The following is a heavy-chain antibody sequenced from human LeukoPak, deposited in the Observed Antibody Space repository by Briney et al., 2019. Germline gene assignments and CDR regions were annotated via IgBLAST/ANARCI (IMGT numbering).Heavy chain of an antibody. D-gene: IGHD2-15*01. CDR2: IRYDGSDE. V-gene: IGHV3-30*02. J-gene: IGHJ4*02. CDR1: GFTFSSYG. CDR3: ARDQCSATGCYGSPGY. Sequence: GGSLRLSCAASGFTFSSYGMHWVRQAPGKGLEWVAFIRYDGSDERYADSVKGRFTMSRDNSKNTLYLQMNSLRAEDTALYYCARDQCSATGCYGSPGYWGQGTLVTVSS.